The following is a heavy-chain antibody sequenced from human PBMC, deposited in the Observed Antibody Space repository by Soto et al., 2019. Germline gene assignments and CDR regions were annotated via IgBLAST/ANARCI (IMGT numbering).Heavy chain of an antibody. V-gene: IGHV4-30-4*01. CDR3: ARAGPTPGAPYDSSGYPFDY. J-gene: IGHJ4*02. CDR1: GGSISSGDYY. Sequence: SETLSLTCTVSGGSISSGDYYWSWIRQPPGKGLEWIGYIYYSGSTYYNPSLKSRVTISVDTSKNQFSLKLSSVTAADTAVYYCARAGPTPGAPYDSSGYPFDYWGQGTLVTVSS. CDR2: IYYSGST. D-gene: IGHD3-22*01.